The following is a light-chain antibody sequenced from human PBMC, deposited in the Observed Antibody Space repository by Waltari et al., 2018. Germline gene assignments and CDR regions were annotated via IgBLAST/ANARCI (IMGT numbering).Light chain of an antibody. J-gene: IGKJ4*01. V-gene: IGKV1-39*01. CDR2: DAS. Sequence: DIQMTQSPSSLSASVGDRVTTTCRASESISSYLNWYQQQPGKAPNLLIYDASSLQGGVPSRFSGSGSGTDFTLTISSLQPEDFATYYCQQSYITPLTFGGGTKVEIK. CDR3: QQSYITPLT. CDR1: ESISSY.